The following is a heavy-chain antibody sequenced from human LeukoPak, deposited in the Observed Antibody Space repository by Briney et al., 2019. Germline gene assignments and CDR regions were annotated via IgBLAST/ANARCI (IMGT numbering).Heavy chain of an antibody. V-gene: IGHV1-2*02. Sequence: ASVKVSCKASGYTFTGCYMHWVRQAPGHGLEWMGWINPNSGGTNYAQKFQGRVTMTRDTSISTAYMELSRLRSDDTAVYYCAREEYSNYSPDYWGQGTLVTVSS. D-gene: IGHD4-11*01. CDR2: INPNSGGT. CDR3: AREEYSNYSPDY. J-gene: IGHJ4*02. CDR1: GYTFTGCY.